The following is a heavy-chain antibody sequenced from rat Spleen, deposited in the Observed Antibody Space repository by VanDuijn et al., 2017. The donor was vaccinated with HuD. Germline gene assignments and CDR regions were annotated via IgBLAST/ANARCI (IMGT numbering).Heavy chain of an antibody. CDR3: ARHTGINYPAWYFDF. D-gene: IGHD1-4*01. CDR2: ISTGGGNT. Sequence: EVQLVESGGGLVQPGRSMKLSCAASGFTFSNYYMAWVRQAPTKGLEWVASISTGGGNTYYRDSVKGRFTISRDNAKSTLYLQMDSLRSEDTATYYCARHTGINYPAWYFDFWGPGTMVTVSS. V-gene: IGHV5-25*01. J-gene: IGHJ1*01. CDR1: GFTFSNYY.